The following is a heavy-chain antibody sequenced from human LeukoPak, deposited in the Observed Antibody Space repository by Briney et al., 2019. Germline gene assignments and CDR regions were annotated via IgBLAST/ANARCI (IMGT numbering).Heavy chain of an antibody. Sequence: SETLSLTCTVSGGSISSSSYYWGWIRQPPGKGLERIGSIYYRGITYYNPSLKSRVTISVDTSKNQFSLKLSSVTAADTAVYYCARVVYDSSTYPKSYFDFWGQGTLVTVSS. CDR3: ARVVYDSSTYPKSYFDF. J-gene: IGHJ4*02. V-gene: IGHV4-39*07. D-gene: IGHD3-22*01. CDR2: IYYRGIT. CDR1: GGSISSSSYY.